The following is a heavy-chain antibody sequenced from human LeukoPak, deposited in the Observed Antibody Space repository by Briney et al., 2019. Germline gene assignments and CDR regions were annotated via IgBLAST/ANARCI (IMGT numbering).Heavy chain of an antibody. CDR2: ISSSSSYI. Sequence: GGSLRLSCAASGFTFSSYSMNWVRQAPGKGLEWVSSISSSSSYIYYADSVKGRFTISRDNAKNSLYLQMNSLRAEDTAVYYCARDWSSGWCPCSDYWGQGTLVTVSS. J-gene: IGHJ4*02. V-gene: IGHV3-21*01. CDR3: ARDWSSGWCPCSDY. CDR1: GFTFSSYS. D-gene: IGHD6-19*01.